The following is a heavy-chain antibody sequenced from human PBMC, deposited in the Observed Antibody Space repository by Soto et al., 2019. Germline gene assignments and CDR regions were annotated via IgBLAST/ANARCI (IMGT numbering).Heavy chain of an antibody. Sequence: PGGSLRLSCGASGFTFSDYYMSWIRQAPGKGLEWVSYISSSGSTIYYADSVKGRFTISRDNAKNSLYLQMNSLRAEDTAVYYCARDILVEMDTLDYYGMDVWGQGTTVTVSS. J-gene: IGHJ6*02. V-gene: IGHV3-11*01. CDR2: ISSSGSTI. CDR3: ARDILVEMDTLDYYGMDV. CDR1: GFTFSDYY. D-gene: IGHD2-21*01.